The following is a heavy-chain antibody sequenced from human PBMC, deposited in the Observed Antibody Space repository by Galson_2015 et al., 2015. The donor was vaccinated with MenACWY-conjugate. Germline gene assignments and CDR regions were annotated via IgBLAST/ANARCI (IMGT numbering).Heavy chain of an antibody. J-gene: IGHJ4*02. CDR1: GFDFDDYA. CDR3: AKVIYGARYYFEH. D-gene: IGHD3/OR15-3a*01. V-gene: IGHV3-23*01. CDR2: VDRGGGST. Sequence: SLRLSCAASGFDFDDYAMSWVRQAPGKGLQWVAGVDRGGGSTYYTDPVRGRFTISRDNSKNTLDLQMDSLRVEDTAVYYCAKVIYGARYYFEHWGQGSLVIVTS.